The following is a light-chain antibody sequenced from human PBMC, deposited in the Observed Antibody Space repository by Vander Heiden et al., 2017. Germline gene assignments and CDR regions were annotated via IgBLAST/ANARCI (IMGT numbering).Light chain of an antibody. CDR2: DVS. V-gene: IGLV2-14*03. CDR1: SSDVGGYNY. CDR3: RAYTSSHTLV. J-gene: IGLJ3*02. Sequence: QSALPQPASVPGSPGQSITISCTGTSSDVGGYNYVSWYQQRPGKAPELMIYDVSTRPSGVSNRFSGSKSGNTASLTISGLQAEDEADYYCRAYTSSHTLVFGGGTKLTVL.